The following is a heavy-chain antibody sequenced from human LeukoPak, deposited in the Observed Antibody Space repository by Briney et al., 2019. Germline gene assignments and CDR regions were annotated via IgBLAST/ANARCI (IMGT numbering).Heavy chain of an antibody. CDR3: VKVGDSGYGEYYQH. CDR2: ISSAGGTT. D-gene: IGHD5-12*01. CDR1: GFTFRDDP. V-gene: IGHV3-64D*06. Sequence: GGSQRLSCSASGFTFRDDPIHWVRQAPGEGLQYVSAISSAGGTTYYADSVRGRFTIPRDNSKNTLYLQMSSLRAEDTALYYCVKVGDSGYGEYYQHWGQGTLVTVSS. J-gene: IGHJ1*01.